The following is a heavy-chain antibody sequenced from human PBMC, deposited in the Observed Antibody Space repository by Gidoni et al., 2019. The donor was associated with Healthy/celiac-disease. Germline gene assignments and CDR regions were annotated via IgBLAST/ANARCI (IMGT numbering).Heavy chain of an antibody. D-gene: IGHD1-26*01. CDR2: MYWDDDK. J-gene: IGHJ2*01. CDR1: GFSLSTSGMC. CDR3: ARIETTTWYFDL. V-gene: IGHV2-70*01. Sequence: QVTLRESGPALVKPTQTLTLTCTFSGFSLSTSGMCVSWIRQPPVKALEWLALMYWDDDKYYSTSLKTRLTISKDTSKNQVVLTMTNMDPVDTATYYCARIETTTWYFDLWGRGTLVTVSS.